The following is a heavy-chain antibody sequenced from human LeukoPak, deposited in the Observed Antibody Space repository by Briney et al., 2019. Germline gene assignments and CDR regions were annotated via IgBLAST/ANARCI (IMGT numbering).Heavy chain of an antibody. D-gene: IGHD3-9*01. J-gene: IGHJ4*02. CDR1: GGSISSGAYF. CDR2: VYYSGST. Sequence: PSQTLSLTCTVSGGSISSGAYFWTWIRQHPGKGLEWIGYVYYSGSTYYNPSLKSRVTISADTSKNQFSLRLSSVTAADTAVYYCARARGRYIDFLDYWGQGTLITVSS. CDR3: ARARGRYIDFLDY. V-gene: IGHV4-31*03.